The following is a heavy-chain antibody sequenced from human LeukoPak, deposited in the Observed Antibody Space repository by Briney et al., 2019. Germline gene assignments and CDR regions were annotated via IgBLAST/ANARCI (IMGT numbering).Heavy chain of an antibody. CDR2: ISGSGGST. CDR1: GFTFDDYD. CDR3: AKSEDYDTREDY. D-gene: IGHD3-22*01. V-gene: IGHV3-23*01. Sequence: GGSLRLSCAASGFTFDDYDMSWVRQAPGKGLEWVSGISGSGGSTYYADSVKGRFTISRDNSKNTLYLQMKSLRVEDTAVYYCAKSEDYDTREDYWGQGTLVTVSS. J-gene: IGHJ4*02.